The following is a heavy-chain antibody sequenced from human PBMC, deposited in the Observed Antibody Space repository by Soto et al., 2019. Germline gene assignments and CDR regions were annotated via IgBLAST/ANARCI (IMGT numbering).Heavy chain of an antibody. V-gene: IGHV4-31*03. CDR1: GGSISSGGYY. CDR2: IHYSGST. Sequence: QVQLQESGPGLVKPSQTLSLTCTVSGGSISSGGYYWSWVRQHPGKGLEWIGYIHYSGSTYYNPSLQSRVTLSLDQSKNQFSLGLRSVTAAGTAVYYWAGDDYIQRNYYYLGLDVWGQGTTVTVSS. CDR3: AGDDYIQRNYYYLGLDV. J-gene: IGHJ6*01. D-gene: IGHD4-4*01.